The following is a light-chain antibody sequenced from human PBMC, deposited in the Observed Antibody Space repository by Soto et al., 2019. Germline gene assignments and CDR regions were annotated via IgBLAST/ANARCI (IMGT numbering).Light chain of an antibody. Sequence: QSVLTQSPSVSAAPGQKVTISFSGSSSNIGNNYVYWYHQLPGTALKALKLLIYDNDKLLSGISDRFYGSKSGTSATLGITGLLTGKEDDHSCGAWDGSLTTQIFGGGAKLTV. V-gene: IGLV1-51*01. J-gene: IGLJ2*01. CDR1: SSNIGNNY. CDR3: GAWDGSLTTQI. CDR2: DND.